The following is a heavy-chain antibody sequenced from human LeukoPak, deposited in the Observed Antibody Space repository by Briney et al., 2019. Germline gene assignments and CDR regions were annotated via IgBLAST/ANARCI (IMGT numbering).Heavy chain of an antibody. J-gene: IGHJ4*02. D-gene: IGHD6-19*01. CDR1: GFTFSSYA. Sequence: GESLRLSCAASGFTFSSYAMHWVRQAPGKGLEWVAVISYDGSNKYYADSVKGRFTISRDNSKNTLYLQMNSLRAEDTAVYYCARSGFSSGLVHWGQGTLVTVSS. CDR2: ISYDGSNK. V-gene: IGHV3-30-3*01. CDR3: ARSGFSSGLVH.